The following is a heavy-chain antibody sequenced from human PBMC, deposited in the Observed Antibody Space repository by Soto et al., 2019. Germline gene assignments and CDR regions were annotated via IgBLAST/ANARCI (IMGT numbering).Heavy chain of an antibody. V-gene: IGHV3-30*18. CDR1: GFIFSDYG. CDR3: AKNHLPQSYYDLPWFDP. Sequence: VGSLRLSCAASGFIFSDYGMQWVRQAPGKGLEWLSIISSDGNNKYYTDSVKGRFTISRDNSKNTLYLQMNSLRVEDTAVYYCAKNHLPQSYYDLPWFDPWGQGTLVTVSS. CDR2: ISSDGNNK. J-gene: IGHJ5*02. D-gene: IGHD3-3*01.